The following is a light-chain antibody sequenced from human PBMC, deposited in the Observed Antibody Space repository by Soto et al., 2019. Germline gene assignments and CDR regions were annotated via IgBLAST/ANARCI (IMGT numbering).Light chain of an antibody. CDR1: SGHSSYA. V-gene: IGLV4-69*01. J-gene: IGLJ2*01. Sequence: QSVLTQSPSASASLGASVKLTCTLSSGHSSYAIAWHQKQPGTGPRYLMDLNNDGSHTKGDGIPDRFSGSSSGADRFLIISSLQYEDEAEYYCQTWGSGFLVFGGGTQLTVL. CDR3: QTWGSGFLV. CDR2: LNNDGSH.